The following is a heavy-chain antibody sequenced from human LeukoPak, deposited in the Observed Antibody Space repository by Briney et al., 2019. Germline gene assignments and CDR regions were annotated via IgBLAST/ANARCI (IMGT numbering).Heavy chain of an antibody. J-gene: IGHJ4*02. CDR1: GFTFSSYA. CDR3: ARESSGYFY. Sequence: GGSLRLSCAASGFTFSSYAMNWVRQAPGKGLEWVSSISSSSSFRYYADSVKGRFTISRDNAKNSLYLQMNSLRAEDTAVYYCARESSGYFYWGQGTLVTVSS. D-gene: IGHD3-22*01. V-gene: IGHV3-21*01. CDR2: ISSSSSFR.